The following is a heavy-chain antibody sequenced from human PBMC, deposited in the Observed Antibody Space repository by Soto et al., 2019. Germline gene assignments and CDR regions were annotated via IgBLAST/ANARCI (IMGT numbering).Heavy chain of an antibody. CDR1: GGSMRNYF. CDR2: IHYSGTT. CDR3: ARRPENFWSGYPEAFDY. Sequence: SETLSLTCTVSGGSMRNYFWTWIRQPPGKGLEWIGYIHYSGTTSFFPSYNPSLRSRVTISEDTSKNQFFLTVNSVTAADSAVYYCARRPENFWSGYPEAFDYWGPGTLVTVSS. D-gene: IGHD3-3*01. V-gene: IGHV4-59*12. J-gene: IGHJ4*02.